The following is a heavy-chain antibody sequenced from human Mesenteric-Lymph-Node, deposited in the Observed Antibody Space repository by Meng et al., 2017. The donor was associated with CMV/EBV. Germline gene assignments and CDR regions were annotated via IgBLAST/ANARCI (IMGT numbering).Heavy chain of an antibody. CDR3: AKDPYYDFWSGYYYFDY. CDR2: LSGSADYT. CDR1: GFTLDDHA. Sequence: GESLKISCAASGFTLDDHAMSWVRQTPGKGLQWVSALSGSADYTYYADSVKGRFTISRDNSKNTLYLQMNSLRAEDTAIYYCAKDPYYDFWSGYYYFDYWGQGTLVTVSS. V-gene: IGHV3-23*01. J-gene: IGHJ4*02. D-gene: IGHD3-3*01.